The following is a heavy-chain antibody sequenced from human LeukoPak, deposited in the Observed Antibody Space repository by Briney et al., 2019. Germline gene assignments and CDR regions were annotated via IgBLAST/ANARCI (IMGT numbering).Heavy chain of an antibody. CDR1: GFTFSSYS. Sequence: GGSLRLSCAASGFTFSSYSMNWVRQAPGKGLEWVSSISSSSSYIYYADSGKGRFTISRDNAKNSLYLQMNSLRAEDTAVYYCARYQYDFWSGFWGQGTLVTVSS. J-gene: IGHJ4*02. V-gene: IGHV3-21*01. CDR2: ISSSSSYI. D-gene: IGHD3-3*01. CDR3: ARYQYDFWSGF.